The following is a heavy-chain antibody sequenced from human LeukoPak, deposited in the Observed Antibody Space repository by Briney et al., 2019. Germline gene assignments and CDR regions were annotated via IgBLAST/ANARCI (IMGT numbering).Heavy chain of an antibody. D-gene: IGHD3-16*02. V-gene: IGHV4-34*01. J-gene: IGHJ4*02. CDR3: ARGSYVWGSYRAYYFDY. CDR1: GGSFSGYY. CDR2: INHSGST. Sequence: SETLSLTCAVYGGSFSGYYWSWIRQPPGKGLEWIGEINHSGSTNYNPSLKSRVTISVDTSKNQFSLKLSSVTAADTAVYYCARGSYVWGSYRAYYFDYWGRGTLVTVSS.